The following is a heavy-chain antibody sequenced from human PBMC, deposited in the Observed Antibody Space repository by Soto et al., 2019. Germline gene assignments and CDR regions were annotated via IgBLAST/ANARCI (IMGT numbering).Heavy chain of an antibody. CDR3: ASHDPGARFYP. Sequence: QVQLVQSGAEVKKPGASVKVSCKAPRYIFTAYFMQWVRQAPGQGPEWMGWINPNNGATHYCLSFQGRVTMTRDTSISTAYMELSSLRSDETAVYYCASHDPGARFYPWRQGTLVIVAS. CDR1: RYIFTAYF. CDR2: INPNNGAT. J-gene: IGHJ5*02. D-gene: IGHD1-1*01. V-gene: IGHV1-2*02.